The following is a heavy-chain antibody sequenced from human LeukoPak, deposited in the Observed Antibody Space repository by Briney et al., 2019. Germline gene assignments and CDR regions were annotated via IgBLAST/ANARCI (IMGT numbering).Heavy chain of an antibody. CDR3: TKDLPYSGTYFGGFDN. Sequence: GGSLRLSCAASGFMFSEYTMHWVRQAPGQGLEWVSLISWDGGSTYYAESVKGRFTISRDNRKKSLFLQMDSLKSEDTAIYYCTKDLPYSGTYFGGFDNWGQGTLVTVSS. D-gene: IGHD1-26*01. CDR2: ISWDGGST. V-gene: IGHV3-43*01. CDR1: GFMFSEYT. J-gene: IGHJ4*02.